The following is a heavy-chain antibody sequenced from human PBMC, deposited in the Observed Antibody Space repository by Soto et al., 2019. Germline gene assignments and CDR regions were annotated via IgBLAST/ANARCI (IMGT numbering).Heavy chain of an antibody. Sequence: GGSLRLSCAASGFTFSSYAMSWVRQAPGKGLEWVSAISGSGGSTYYADSVKGRFTISRDNSKNTLYLQMNSLGAEDTAVYYCAVFWSGLPYYFDYWGQGTLVTVSS. V-gene: IGHV3-23*01. CDR1: GFTFSSYA. D-gene: IGHD3-3*01. CDR2: ISGSGGST. CDR3: AVFWSGLPYYFDY. J-gene: IGHJ4*02.